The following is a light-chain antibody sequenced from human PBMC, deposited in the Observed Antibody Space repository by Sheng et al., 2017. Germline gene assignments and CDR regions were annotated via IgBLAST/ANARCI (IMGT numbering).Light chain of an antibody. CDR1: QSISNK. J-gene: IGKJ4*01. CDR3: QHYGSSAPLT. V-gene: IGKV3-15*01. Sequence: EIVMTQSPVTLSVSPGERATLSCKASQSISNKLAWYQQKRGQAPRLLIYGASTRATGIPARFSGSGSGREFTLTISSLQSEDFAVYFCQHYGSSAPLTFGGGTKVEIK. CDR2: GAS.